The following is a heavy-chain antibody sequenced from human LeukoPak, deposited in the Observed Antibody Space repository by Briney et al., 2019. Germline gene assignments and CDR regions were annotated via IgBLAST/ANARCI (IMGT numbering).Heavy chain of an antibody. CDR3: AKDPYDYVWGSYRWYDY. V-gene: IGHV3-23*01. CDR1: GFTVSSSY. Sequence: PGGSLRLSCAASGFTVSSSYMIWVRQAPGKGLEWVSAISGSGGSTYYADSVKGRFTISRDNSKNTLYLQMNSLRAEDTAVYYCAKDPYDYVWGSYRWYDYWGQGTLVTVSS. CDR2: ISGSGGST. D-gene: IGHD3-16*02. J-gene: IGHJ4*02.